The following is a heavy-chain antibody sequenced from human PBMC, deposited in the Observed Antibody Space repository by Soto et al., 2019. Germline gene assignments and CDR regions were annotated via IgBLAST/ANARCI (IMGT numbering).Heavy chain of an antibody. CDR2: MYWKDGNT. D-gene: IGHD3-10*01. CDR1: GFTIDNYG. J-gene: IGHJ4*02. Sequence: PGGSLRLSCAASGFTIDNYGMSWVRQVPGKRLEWVSGMYWKDGNTHYADSVKGRFTISRDNAKNSLFLQLNSLRAEDTALYYCVRSGDYCSGSYWYFFGYWGQGALVTVSS. V-gene: IGHV3-20*04. CDR3: VRSGDYCSGSYWYFFGY.